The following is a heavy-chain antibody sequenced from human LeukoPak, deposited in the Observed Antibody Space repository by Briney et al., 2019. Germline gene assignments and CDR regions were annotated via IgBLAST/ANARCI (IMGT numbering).Heavy chain of an antibody. Sequence: SETLSLTCAVYGGFFSGYYWTWIRQPPGQGLEWIGEINHSGSPTYNPSLKSRVTMSVDTSKNQFSLKLSSVTAADTAVYYCARGPPYFYDGSGYYYFDYWGQGTLVTVSS. CDR2: INHSGSP. CDR3: ARGPPYFYDGSGYYYFDY. CDR1: GGFFSGYY. V-gene: IGHV4-34*01. J-gene: IGHJ4*02. D-gene: IGHD3-22*01.